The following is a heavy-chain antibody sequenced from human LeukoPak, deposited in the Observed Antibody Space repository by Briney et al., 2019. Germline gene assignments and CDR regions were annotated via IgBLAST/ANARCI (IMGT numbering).Heavy chain of an antibody. CDR1: GGSISSYY. CDR2: IYYSGST. CDR3: ARDDYGMDV. V-gene: IGHV4-59*01. Sequence: SSETLSLACTVSGGSISSYYWSWIRQPPGKGLEWIGYIYYSGSTNYNPSLKSRVTISVDTSKNQFSLKLSSVTAADTAVYYCARDDYGMDVWGQGTTVTVSS. J-gene: IGHJ6*02.